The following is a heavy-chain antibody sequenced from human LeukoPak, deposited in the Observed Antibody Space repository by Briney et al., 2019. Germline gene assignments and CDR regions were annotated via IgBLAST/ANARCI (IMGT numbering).Heavy chain of an antibody. V-gene: IGHV3-7*01. Sequence: GGSLRLSCAASGFTSCDYCMTGVREAPGKGVEWGAKIKLDGSELSYVDSVKGRFTISRHNVKNSLYLQMNNLTVEDTAVYYCARDGVVDFWISYGTYDYYYYMDVWGKGTTVTVSS. CDR3: ARDGVVDFWISYGTYDYYYYMDV. D-gene: IGHD3-3*01. CDR1: GFTSCDYC. J-gene: IGHJ6*03. CDR2: IKLDGSEL.